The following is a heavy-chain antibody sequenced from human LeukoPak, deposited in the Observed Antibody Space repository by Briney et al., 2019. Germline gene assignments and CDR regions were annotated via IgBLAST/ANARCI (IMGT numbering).Heavy chain of an antibody. V-gene: IGHV5-10-1*01. Sequence: GESLKISCTGSGYTFTDHWISWVRRMPGKGLEWMGRIDPSDSYTQYIPSLQGHVTISTDKSISTAYLQWSSLKASDTAIYYCVRNTGGTLTLWGQGTLVTVSS. D-gene: IGHD1-14*01. CDR2: IDPSDSYT. CDR3: VRNTGGTLTL. CDR1: GYTFTDHW. J-gene: IGHJ4*02.